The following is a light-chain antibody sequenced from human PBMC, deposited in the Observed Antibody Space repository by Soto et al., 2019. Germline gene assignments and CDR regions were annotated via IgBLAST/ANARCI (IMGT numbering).Light chain of an antibody. CDR1: QSISRY. J-gene: IGKJ2*01. V-gene: IGKV1-39*01. Sequence: DIQMTQSPSSLSASVVDRVTITCRASQSISRYLNWYRQKPGKAPSLLIYGASNLQRGVPSRFTGSGSGTEFTLTISSLQPEDFAAFYCPQSYTSPYTFGQGTKLAI. CDR2: GAS. CDR3: PQSYTSPYT.